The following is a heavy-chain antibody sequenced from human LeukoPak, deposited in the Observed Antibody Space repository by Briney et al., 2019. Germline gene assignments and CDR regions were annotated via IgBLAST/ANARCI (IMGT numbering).Heavy chain of an antibody. Sequence: WSVPVSRLACVLTLRSYSMNWLGQAPATGLEWVSSISSSSKYIYYPDSLHGRLTISRDNAKGSLSLQTNSQRADRTSVYDCARLKGQWLVDYWGQGNLVTVSS. D-gene: IGHD6-19*01. CDR2: ISSSSKYI. V-gene: IGHV3-21*01. J-gene: IGHJ4*02. CDR1: VLTLRSYS. CDR3: ARLKGQWLVDY.